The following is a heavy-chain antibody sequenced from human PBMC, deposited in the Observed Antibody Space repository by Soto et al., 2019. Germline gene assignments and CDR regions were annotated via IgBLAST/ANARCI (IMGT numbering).Heavy chain of an antibody. CDR1: GFTFSSYW. V-gene: IGHV3-7*01. D-gene: IGHD6-19*01. J-gene: IGHJ6*02. CDR3: ARDGGGRYSSGWNYYGMDV. Sequence: EVQLVESGGGLVQPGGSLRLSCAASGFTFSSYWMSWVRQAPGKGLEWVANIKQDGSEKYYVDSVKGRFTISRDNAKNSLYLQMNSLRAEDTALYYCARDGGGRYSSGWNYYGMDVWGQGTTVTVSS. CDR2: IKQDGSEK.